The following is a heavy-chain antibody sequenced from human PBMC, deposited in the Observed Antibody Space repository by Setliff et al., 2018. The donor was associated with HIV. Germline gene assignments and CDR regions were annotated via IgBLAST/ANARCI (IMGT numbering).Heavy chain of an antibody. CDR2: MNPNSGNT. Sequence: RASVKVSCKASGYTFTSYDINWVRQATGQGLEWMGWMNPNSGNTGYAQKFQGRVTMTRNTSTNTAYMELRNLRSDDTAVYYCARVTSTGFDIWGQGTMVTVSS. J-gene: IGHJ3*02. CDR3: ARVTSTGFDI. CDR1: GYTFTSYD. D-gene: IGHD1-1*01. V-gene: IGHV1-8*02.